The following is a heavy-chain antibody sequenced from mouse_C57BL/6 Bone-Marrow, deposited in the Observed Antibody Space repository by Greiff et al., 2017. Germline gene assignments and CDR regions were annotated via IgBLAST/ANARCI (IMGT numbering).Heavy chain of an antibody. V-gene: IGHV1-50*01. CDR2: IDPSDSYT. D-gene: IGHD1-1*01. CDR3: AKGDYGSSMFAY. Sequence: QVQLQQPGAELVKPGASVKLSCKASGYTFTSYWMKWVKQRPGQGLEWIGEIDPSDSYTNYNQKFKGKATLTVDTSSSTAYMQLSSLTSEDSAVYYCAKGDYGSSMFAYWGQGTLVTVSA. CDR1: GYTFTSYW. J-gene: IGHJ3*01.